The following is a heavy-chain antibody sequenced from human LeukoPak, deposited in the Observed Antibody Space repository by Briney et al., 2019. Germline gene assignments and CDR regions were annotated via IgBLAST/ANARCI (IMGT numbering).Heavy chain of an antibody. D-gene: IGHD3-3*01. CDR2: ISSSSSYI. V-gene: IGHV3-21*01. Sequence: PGGSLRLSCAASGFTFSSYSMNWVRQAPGKGLEWVSSISSSSSYIYYADSVKGRFTISRDNAKNSLYLQMNSLRAEDTAVYYCAAGFWSGKGDYWGQGTLVTVSS. J-gene: IGHJ4*02. CDR1: GFTFSSYS. CDR3: AAGFWSGKGDY.